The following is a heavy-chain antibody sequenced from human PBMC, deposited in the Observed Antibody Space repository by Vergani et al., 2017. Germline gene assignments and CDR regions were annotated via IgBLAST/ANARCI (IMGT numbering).Heavy chain of an antibody. CDR1: GYSFTSYW. V-gene: IGHV5-51*01. Sequence: EVQLVQSGAEVKKPGESLRISCKGSGYSFTSYWISWVRQMPGKGLEWMGIISPVDSDTKYSPSFQGQVTISADKSISTAYLQWTSLKASDTAMYYCARVVASIYFDYWGQGTLVTVSS. CDR2: ISPVDSDT. J-gene: IGHJ4*02. CDR3: ARVVASIYFDY. D-gene: IGHD5-12*01.